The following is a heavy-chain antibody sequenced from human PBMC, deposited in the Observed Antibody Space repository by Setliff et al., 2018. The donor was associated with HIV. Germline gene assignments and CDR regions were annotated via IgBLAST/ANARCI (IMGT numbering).Heavy chain of an antibody. V-gene: IGHV4-4*07. CDR1: GYSISSGYY. Sequence: SETLSLTCAVSGYSISSGYYWSWIRQPAGKGLEWIGRIYTSGSTNYNPSLKSRVTMSVDTSKNQFSLSLNSVTAADTAVYFCARGGAVSADFDSWGQGTLVTVSS. D-gene: IGHD3-16*01. CDR3: ARGGAVSADFDS. J-gene: IGHJ5*01. CDR2: IYTSGST.